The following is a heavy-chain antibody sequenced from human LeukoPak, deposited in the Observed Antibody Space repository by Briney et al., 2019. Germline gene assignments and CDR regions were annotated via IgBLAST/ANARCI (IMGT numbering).Heavy chain of an antibody. CDR3: ARDWSGQSQSLTYFDY. Sequence: GGSLRLSCAASGFTFSSYSMIWVRQAPGKGLECVSTVSSSSGYIYYADSVKGRFTISRDNAKNSLYLQMNSLRAVGTAVYYCARDWSGQSQSLTYFDYWGQGTLVTVSP. CDR1: GFTFSSYS. V-gene: IGHV3-21*01. J-gene: IGHJ4*02. CDR2: VSSSSGYI. D-gene: IGHD3-10*01.